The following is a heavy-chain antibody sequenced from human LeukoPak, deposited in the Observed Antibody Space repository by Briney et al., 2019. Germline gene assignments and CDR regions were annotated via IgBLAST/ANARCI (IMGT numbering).Heavy chain of an antibody. CDR1: GFTFSNHA. Sequence: PGGSLRLSCATSGFTFSNHAMHWVRQASGKGLEWVSVIGTAGDTFYPGSVKGRFTISRDDSKNTAYLQMNSLRLEDTAMYYCVKRGGGDHGLDVWGQGTTVTVSS. V-gene: IGHV3-13*01. CDR3: VKRGGGDHGLDV. D-gene: IGHD2-21*02. CDR2: IGTAGDT. J-gene: IGHJ6*02.